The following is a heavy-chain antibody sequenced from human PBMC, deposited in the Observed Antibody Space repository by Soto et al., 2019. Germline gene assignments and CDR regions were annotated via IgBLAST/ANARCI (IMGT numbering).Heavy chain of an antibody. Sequence: SETLSLTCSVSGGSINSYWWSWIRQPAGKGLEWIGRVYSSGTTDYNPSLNSRATMTVETSKNQFSLKLASVTAADTAVYYCARDIGSYAYAEGYWGQGIQVTVSS. V-gene: IGHV4-4*07. D-gene: IGHD2-2*01. J-gene: IGHJ4*02. CDR1: GGSINSYW. CDR2: VYSSGTT. CDR3: ARDIGSYAYAEGY.